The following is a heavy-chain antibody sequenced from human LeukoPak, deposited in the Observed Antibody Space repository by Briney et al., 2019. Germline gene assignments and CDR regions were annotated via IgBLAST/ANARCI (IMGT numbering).Heavy chain of an antibody. D-gene: IGHD3-16*01. CDR2: ISSGRTI. V-gene: IGHV3-48*03. Sequence: GGSLRLSCAASGFTFSTYEMNWVRQAPGKGLEWVSYISSGRTIYYADSVKGRFTISRDNAKNSLYLQMNSLRAEDTAIYYCARGGSGWGAFDIWGQGTMVTVSS. CDR3: ARGGSGWGAFDI. J-gene: IGHJ3*02. CDR1: GFTFSTYE.